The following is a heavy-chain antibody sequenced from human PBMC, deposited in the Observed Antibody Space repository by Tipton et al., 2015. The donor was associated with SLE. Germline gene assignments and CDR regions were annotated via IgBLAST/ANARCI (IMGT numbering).Heavy chain of an antibody. V-gene: IGHV4-34*01. CDR2: INHSGST. J-gene: IGHJ6*02. Sequence: LSLTCAVYGGSFSGYYWSWLRQPPGKGLEWIGEINHSGSTNYNPSLKSRVTISIDTSKNQFSLRLTSVTAADTAVYYCASRELRFLEFGYYSYGVDVWGHGTTVTVSS. CDR1: GGSFSGYY. D-gene: IGHD3-3*01. CDR3: ASRELRFLEFGYYSYGVDV.